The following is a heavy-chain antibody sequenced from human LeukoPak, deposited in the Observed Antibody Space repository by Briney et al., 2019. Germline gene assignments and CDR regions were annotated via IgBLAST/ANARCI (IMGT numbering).Heavy chain of an antibody. CDR1: GFTFSSYG. CDR2: IRYDGSNK. J-gene: IGHJ4*02. D-gene: IGHD2-2*02. CDR3: AKDQHKDIVVVPAAIGTPGF. V-gene: IGHV3-30*02. Sequence: GGSLRLSCAASGFTFSSYGMHWVRQAPGKGLEWVAFIRYDGSNKYYADSVKGRFTISRDNSKNTLYLQMNSLRAEDTAVYYCAKDQHKDIVVVPAAIGTPGFWGQGTLVTVSS.